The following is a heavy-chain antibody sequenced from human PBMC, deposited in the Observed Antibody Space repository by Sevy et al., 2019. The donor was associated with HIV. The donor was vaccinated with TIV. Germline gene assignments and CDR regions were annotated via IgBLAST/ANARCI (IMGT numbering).Heavy chain of an antibody. V-gene: IGHV3-15*01. CDR3: TTSPGVTASFGGVSFSGHYYGMDV. CDR2: IKSKTDGGTT. J-gene: IGHJ6*02. Sequence: GGSLRLSCAASGFTFSNAWMSWVRQAPGKGLEWVGRIKSKTDGGTTDYAAPVKGRFTISRDDSKNTLYLQMNSLKTEDTAVYYCTTSPGVTASFGGVSFSGHYYGMDVWGQGTTVTVSS. D-gene: IGHD2-21*02. CDR1: GFTFSNAW.